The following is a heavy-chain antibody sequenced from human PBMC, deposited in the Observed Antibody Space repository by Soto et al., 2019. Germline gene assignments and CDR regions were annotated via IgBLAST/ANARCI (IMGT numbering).Heavy chain of an antibody. CDR3: AEWARYCSGADCRA. V-gene: IGHV3-23*01. D-gene: IGHD2-15*01. CDR1: GFPFSSRA. Sequence: EVQLLESGGGLVQPGGSLRLSCAASGFPFSSRAMSWVRQAPGKGLEWVSAISGSGTITYYADSVKGLFTISRDTSKNTLYLQMHSLRADDTAVYYCAEWARYCSGADCRAWGQGTLVTVSS. J-gene: IGHJ5*02. CDR2: ISGSGTIT.